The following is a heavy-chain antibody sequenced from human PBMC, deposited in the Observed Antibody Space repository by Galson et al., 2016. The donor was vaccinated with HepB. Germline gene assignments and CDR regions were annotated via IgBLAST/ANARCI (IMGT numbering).Heavy chain of an antibody. J-gene: IGHJ4*02. V-gene: IGHV3-7*05. CDR2: IKEDGSEK. CDR1: EFIFSSYW. CDR3: ARVSLRFLEWLRLLTTLEFDY. Sequence: SLRLSCAASEFIFSSYWMSWVRQAPGKGLEWVADIKEDGSEKYYADSVKGRFTISRDNAKNSLYLQMNSLRAEDTAVYYRARVSLRFLEWLRLLTTLEFDYWGQGTLVTVSS. D-gene: IGHD3-3*01.